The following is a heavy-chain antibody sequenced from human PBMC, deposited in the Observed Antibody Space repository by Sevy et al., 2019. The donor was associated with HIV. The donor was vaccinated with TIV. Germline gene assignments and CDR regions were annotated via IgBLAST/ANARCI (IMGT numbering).Heavy chain of an antibody. Sequence: GGPLRLSCAASGFTFSSYSMNWVRQAPGKGLEWVSSISSSSSYIYYADSVKGRFTISRDNAKNSLYLQMNSLRAEDTAVYYCARDPPTYSYGTFDYWGQGTLVTVSS. D-gene: IGHD5-18*01. CDR3: ARDPPTYSYGTFDY. CDR1: GFTFSSYS. J-gene: IGHJ4*02. CDR2: ISSSSSYI. V-gene: IGHV3-21*01.